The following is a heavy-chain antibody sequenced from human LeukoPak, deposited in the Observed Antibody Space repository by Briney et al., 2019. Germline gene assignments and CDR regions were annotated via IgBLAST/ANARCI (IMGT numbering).Heavy chain of an antibody. V-gene: IGHV7-4-1*02. CDR2: INTNTGNP. Sequence: ASVKVSCKASGYTFSTYTMNWIRQVPGQGLEWMGGINTNTGNPTYAQGFTGRFVFSLDTSVSTAYLQISNLKAEDTAVYYCARDPAGWGLWFGELTPWGQGTLVTVSS. CDR1: GYTFSTYT. J-gene: IGHJ5*02. CDR3: ARDPAGWGLWFGELTP. D-gene: IGHD3-10*01.